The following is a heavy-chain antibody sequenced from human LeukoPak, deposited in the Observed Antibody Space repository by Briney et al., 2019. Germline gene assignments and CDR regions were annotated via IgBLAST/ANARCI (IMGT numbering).Heavy chain of an antibody. CDR1: GFTFSSYS. CDR3: ARGTYSGSYSDY. J-gene: IGHJ4*02. Sequence: PGGSLRPSCAASGFTFSSYSMNWVRQAPGKGLEWVSSISSSSSYIYYADSVKGRFTISRDNAKNSLYLQMNSLRAEDTAVYYCARGTYSGSYSDYWGQGTLVTVSS. V-gene: IGHV3-21*01. CDR2: ISSSSSYI. D-gene: IGHD1-26*01.